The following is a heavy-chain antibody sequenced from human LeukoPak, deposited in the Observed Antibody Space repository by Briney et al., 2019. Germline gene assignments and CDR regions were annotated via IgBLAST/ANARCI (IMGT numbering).Heavy chain of an antibody. J-gene: IGHJ4*02. D-gene: IGHD1-26*01. V-gene: IGHV3-11*04. CDR3: AREASGNYYVFDS. CDR2: ITNSGRST. CDR1: GFSLSNYF. Sequence: GGSLRLSCEASGFSLSNYFISWIRQAPGKGLEWVSYITNSGRSTNYADAVKGRFTISRDNTKKSVYLEMTDLRPEDTAVYYCAREASGNYYVFDSWGKGTRVTVSS.